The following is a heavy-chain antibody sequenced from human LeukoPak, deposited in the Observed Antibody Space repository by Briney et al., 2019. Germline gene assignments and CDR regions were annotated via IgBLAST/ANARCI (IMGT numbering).Heavy chain of an antibody. CDR2: IYYTGST. CDR3: ARPQWQDTMGPCFDL. Sequence: SETLSLTCTVSGGSLSNKYWSWIRQPPGKGLEWIGYIYYTGSTNYNPSLKSRVSISVDTSKNQFSLKLNSVTAADTAVYYCARPQWQDTMGPCFDLWGQGTLVSVSS. CDR1: GGSLSNKY. V-gene: IGHV4-59*01. J-gene: IGHJ5*02. D-gene: IGHD3-10*01.